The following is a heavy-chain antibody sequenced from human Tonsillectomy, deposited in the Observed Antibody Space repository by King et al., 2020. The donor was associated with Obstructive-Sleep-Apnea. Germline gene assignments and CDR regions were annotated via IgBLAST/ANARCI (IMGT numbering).Heavy chain of an antibody. CDR3: ARGGGNSASSTAFDI. V-gene: IGHV1-18*01. D-gene: IGHD5-18*01. CDR2: ISAYNGDT. Sequence: VQLVESGAEVKKPGASVKVSCKASGYTFTTYGISWVRQAPGQGLEWMGWISAYNGDTDYAERLQGRVSMTTDSSTRTAYIELRTLRSDDTAVYYCARGGGNSASSTAFDIWGQGTLVTVSS. CDR1: GYTFTTYG. J-gene: IGHJ3*02.